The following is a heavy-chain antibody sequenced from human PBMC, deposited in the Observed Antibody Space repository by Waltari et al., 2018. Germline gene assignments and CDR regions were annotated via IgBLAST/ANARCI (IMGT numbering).Heavy chain of an antibody. Sequence: QVQLVESGGGVVQPGRSVRLSCAVSGFSVRTYGMHWVRQSAGKGLEWVAFIQYDESTIHYAESVRGRFTVSRDTSKNMVALQMNSLTVEDSSIYFCAREVSRYFIHAFDIRGQGTMVIVSS. CDR3: AREVSRYFIHAFDI. V-gene: IGHV3-33*01. D-gene: IGHD2-2*01. CDR2: IQYDESTI. CDR1: GFSVRTYG. J-gene: IGHJ3*02.